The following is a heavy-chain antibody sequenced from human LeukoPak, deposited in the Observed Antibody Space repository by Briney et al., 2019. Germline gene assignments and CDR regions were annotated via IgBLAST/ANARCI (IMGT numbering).Heavy chain of an antibody. J-gene: IGHJ5*02. D-gene: IGHD4-11*01. Sequence: GRSLRLSCAASGFTFDDYAMHWVRQAPGKGLEWVSGISWNSGSIGYADSVKGRYTISRDNAKNSLYLQMNSLRAEDTALYYCAKDSRTTVTSLGATFDPWGQGTLVTVSS. CDR3: AKDSRTTVTSLGATFDP. CDR2: ISWNSGSI. CDR1: GFTFDDYA. V-gene: IGHV3-9*01.